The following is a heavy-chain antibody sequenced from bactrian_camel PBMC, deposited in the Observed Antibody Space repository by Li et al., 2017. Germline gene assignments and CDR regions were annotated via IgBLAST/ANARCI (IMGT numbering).Heavy chain of an antibody. CDR2: IAVDGAT. J-gene: IGHJ4*01. CDR1: RYTAC. CDR3: AKRPGCPWLDLVAAPAIEYTI. D-gene: IGHD2*01. V-gene: IGHV3S53*01. Sequence: HVQLVESGGGSVQAGGSLRLSCVAPRYTACMGWFRKAPGKEREGVASIAVDGATSYADAVKGRFTVSGDNAGNSYLQMNNLKPEDTAMDYGAKRPGCPWLDLVAAPAIEYTIWGQGTQVTVS.